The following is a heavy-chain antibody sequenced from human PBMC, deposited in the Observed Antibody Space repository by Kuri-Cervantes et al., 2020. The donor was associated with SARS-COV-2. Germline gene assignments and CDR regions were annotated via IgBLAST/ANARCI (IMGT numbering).Heavy chain of an antibody. CDR3: ARDLIRIRYYDSSGPTSAFDI. V-gene: IGHV3-9*01. CDR1: GFTFDDYA. CDR2: ISWNSGSI. D-gene: IGHD3-22*01. J-gene: IGHJ3*02. Sequence: LSLTCAASGFTFDDYAMHWVRQAPGKGLEWVSGISWNSGSIGYADSVKGRFTISRDNAKNSLYLQMNSLRAEDTAVYYCARDLIRIRYYDSSGPTSAFDIWGQGTTVT.